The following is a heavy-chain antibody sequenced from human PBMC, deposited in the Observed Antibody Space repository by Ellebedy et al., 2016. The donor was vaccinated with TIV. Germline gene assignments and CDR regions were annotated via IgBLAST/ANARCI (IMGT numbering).Heavy chain of an antibody. V-gene: IGHV3-49*03. J-gene: IGHJ4*02. Sequence: PGGSLRLSCASSGFAFGDYAINWFRQAPGKGLEWVGFIRSKPYGGTTEYAASVKGRVNIARDDSKSIAYLQMNTLKTDDTAVYYCARDHRTDETRFDYWGQGTLVTVSS. CDR2: IRSKPYGGTT. CDR1: GFAFGDYA. CDR3: ARDHRTDETRFDY.